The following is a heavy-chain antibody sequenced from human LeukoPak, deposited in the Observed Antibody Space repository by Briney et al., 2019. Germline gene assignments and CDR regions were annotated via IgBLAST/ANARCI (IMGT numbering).Heavy chain of an antibody. J-gene: IGHJ4*02. Sequence: ASLKVSCKASGYTFTGYSMHWVRQAPGQGLEWMGWINPNSGVTNYAQKFQGRVTMTRDTSISTAYMELSSLRSDDTAVYCCARVGVEGASCYDYWGQGTLVTVS. CDR1: GYTFTGYS. CDR3: ARVGVEGASCYDY. CDR2: INPNSGVT. V-gene: IGHV1-2*02. D-gene: IGHD2-2*01.